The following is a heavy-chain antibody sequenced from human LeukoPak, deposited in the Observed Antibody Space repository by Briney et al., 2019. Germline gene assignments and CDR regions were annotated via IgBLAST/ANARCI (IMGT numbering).Heavy chain of an antibody. D-gene: IGHD4-17*01. CDR3: SKDPNGDYVGAFDM. V-gene: IGHV3-23*01. CDR1: GLTFSNYA. J-gene: IGHJ3*02. CDR2: ITGSGRGT. Sequence: GGSLRLSCTASGLTFSNYATTWVRQAPGKGLEWVSSITGSGRGTYYADSVKGRFSVSRDNSQNTVFLHMNSLRADDTALYCCSKDPNGDYVGAFDMWGPGTMVTVSS.